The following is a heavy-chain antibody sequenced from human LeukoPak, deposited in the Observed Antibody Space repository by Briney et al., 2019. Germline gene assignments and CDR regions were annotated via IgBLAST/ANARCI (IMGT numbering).Heavy chain of an antibody. D-gene: IGHD1-26*01. CDR2: ISGSGGST. V-gene: IGHV3-23*01. J-gene: IGHJ6*02. CDR1: GFTFSSYA. Sequence: PGGSLRLSCETSGFTFSSYAFAWVRQAPGKGLEWVSAISGSGGSTYYADSVKGRFTISRDNSKNTLYLQMNSLRAEDTAVYYCAKRMRATKIWGRSAYGMDVWGQGTTVTVSS. CDR3: AKRMRATKIWGRSAYGMDV.